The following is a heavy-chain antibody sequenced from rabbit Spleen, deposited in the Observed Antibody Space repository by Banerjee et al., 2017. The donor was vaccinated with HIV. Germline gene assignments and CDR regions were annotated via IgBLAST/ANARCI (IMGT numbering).Heavy chain of an antibody. CDR1: GFSFSSYYW. J-gene: IGHJ4*01. CDR2: IYTGNDKT. D-gene: IGHD8-1*01. Sequence: QSLEESGGDLVKPGASLTLTCTASGFSFSSYYWICWVRQAPGKGPEWIGCIYTGNDKTYYASWAKGRLTISKTSSTTVTLQMTSLTVADTATYFCVRDAGSGAYIDGYFNLWGQGTLVTVS. V-gene: IGHV1S40*01. CDR3: VRDAGSGAYIDGYFNL.